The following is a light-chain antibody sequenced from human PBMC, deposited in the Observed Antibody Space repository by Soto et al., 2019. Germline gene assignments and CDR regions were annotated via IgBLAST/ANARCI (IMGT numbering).Light chain of an antibody. CDR3: QQYNNFPVT. CDR1: QSVSNNY. CDR2: GAS. Sequence: ILWTQSPGPLSLSPGERATLSCRASQSVSNNYLAWYQQKPGQAPRLLIYGASNRATGIPDRFSGSGSGTDFTLTISRLEPEDFAVYYCQQYNNFPVTFGQGTKVDIK. J-gene: IGKJ1*01. V-gene: IGKV3-20*01.